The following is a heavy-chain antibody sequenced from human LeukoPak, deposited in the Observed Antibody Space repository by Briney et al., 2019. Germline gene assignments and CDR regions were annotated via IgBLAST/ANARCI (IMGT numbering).Heavy chain of an antibody. V-gene: IGHV4-39*07. J-gene: IGHJ5*02. CDR2: IYYSGST. CDR1: GFTFSNYG. D-gene: IGHD3-3*01. CDR3: ARGYYDFWSGPRVGFDP. Sequence: GSLRLSCAASGFTFSNYGMSWVRQPPGKGLEWIGSIYYSGSTYYNPSLKSRVTISVDTSKNQFSLKLSSVTAADTAVYYCARGYYDFWSGPRVGFDPWGQGTLVTVSS.